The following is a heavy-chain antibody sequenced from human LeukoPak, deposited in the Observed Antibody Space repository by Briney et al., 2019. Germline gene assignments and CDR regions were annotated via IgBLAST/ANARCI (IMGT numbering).Heavy chain of an antibody. CDR1: GYTFTSYG. V-gene: IGHV1-18*01. CDR2: ISAYNGNT. D-gene: IGHD6-19*01. Sequence: VKVSCKASGYTFTSYGISWVRQAPGQGLEWMGWISAYNGNTNYAQKLQGRVTMTRNTSISTAYMELSSLRSEDTAVYYCAGGLGQWLALDYWGQGTLVTVSS. CDR3: AGGLGQWLALDY. J-gene: IGHJ4*02.